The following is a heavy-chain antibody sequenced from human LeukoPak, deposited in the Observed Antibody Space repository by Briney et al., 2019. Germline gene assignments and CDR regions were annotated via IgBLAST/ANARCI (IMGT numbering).Heavy chain of an antibody. J-gene: IGHJ3*02. D-gene: IGHD3-3*01. CDR1: GFTFSSYA. CDR2: ISYDGSNK. CDR3: AMYDFWSGYYRLDAFDI. Sequence: GRSLRLSCAASGFTFSSYAMHWARQAPGKGLEWVAVISYDGSNKYYADSVKGRFTISRDNSKNTLYLQMNSLRAEDTAVYYCAMYDFWSGYYRLDAFDIWGQGTMVTVSS. V-gene: IGHV3-30*04.